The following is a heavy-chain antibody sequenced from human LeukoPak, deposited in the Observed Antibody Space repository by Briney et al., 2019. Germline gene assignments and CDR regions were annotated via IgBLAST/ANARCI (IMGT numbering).Heavy chain of an antibody. V-gene: IGHV1-8*01. CDR2: MNPNSGNT. D-gene: IGHD5-18*01. CDR3: ARGRPIQLWLRWPISLVNNDGDY. Sequence: ASVKVSCKASGYTFTSYDINWVRQATGQGLEWMGWMNPNSGNTGYAQKFQGRVTMTRNTSISTAYMELSSLRSVDTAVYYCARGRPIQLWLRWPISLVNNDGDYWGQGTLVTVSS. CDR1: GYTFTSYD. J-gene: IGHJ4*02.